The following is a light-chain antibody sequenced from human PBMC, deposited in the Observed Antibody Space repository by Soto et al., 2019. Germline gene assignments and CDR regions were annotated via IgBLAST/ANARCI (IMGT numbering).Light chain of an antibody. CDR1: SSDIGSYDY. CDR3: SSYTSSSTRV. CDR2: EVT. V-gene: IGLV2-14*01. Sequence: QSALTQPASVSGSPEQSITISCTGTSSDIGSYDYVSWYQQHPGKAPNLIIYEVTDRPSGVSNRFSGSKSGNTASLTISGLQAEDEADYYCSSYTSSSTRVFGGGTQLTVL. J-gene: IGLJ2*01.